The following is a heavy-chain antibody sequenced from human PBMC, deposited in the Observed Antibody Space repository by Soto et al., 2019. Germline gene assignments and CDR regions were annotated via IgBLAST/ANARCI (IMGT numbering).Heavy chain of an antibody. D-gene: IGHD3-3*01. V-gene: IGHV1-3*05. J-gene: IGHJ6*02. CDR1: GYTFTSYA. CDR3: ASNHLGPTPYGMDV. CDR2: INAGNGNT. Sequence: QVQLVQSGAEEKKPGASVKVSCKASGYTFTSYAMHWVRQAPGQRLEWMGWINAGNGNTKYSQKFQGRVPITRDTPASTAYMELSSLRSEDTAVYYCASNHLGPTPYGMDVWGQGTTVTVSS.